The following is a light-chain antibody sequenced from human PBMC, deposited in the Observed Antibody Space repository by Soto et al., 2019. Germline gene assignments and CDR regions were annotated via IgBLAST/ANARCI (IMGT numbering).Light chain of an antibody. J-gene: IGKJ1*01. V-gene: IGKV1-39*01. CDR3: QQSYRTPPWT. Sequence: DIQMTQSPFSMSASVGDRVTITCRARQSISSFLSWYQQKPGRAPKLLIYAASSLQSGVPSRFSGSGSGTDFTLTISSLQPEDFSTYYCQQSYRTPPWTFGQGTKVDIK. CDR1: QSISSF. CDR2: AAS.